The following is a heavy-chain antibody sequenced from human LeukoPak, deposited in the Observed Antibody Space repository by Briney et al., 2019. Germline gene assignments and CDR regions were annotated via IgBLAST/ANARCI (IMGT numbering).Heavy chain of an antibody. J-gene: IGHJ4*02. D-gene: IGHD4-17*01. CDR1: GFTFSSYG. V-gene: IGHV3-30*03. Sequence: GGSLRLSCAASGFTFSSYGMHWVRQAPGKGLEWVAVISYDGSNKYYADSVKGRFTISRDNSKNTLYLQMNSLRTEDTAVYYCATRTVTTHPFDYWGQGTLVTVSS. CDR2: ISYDGSNK. CDR3: ATRTVTTHPFDY.